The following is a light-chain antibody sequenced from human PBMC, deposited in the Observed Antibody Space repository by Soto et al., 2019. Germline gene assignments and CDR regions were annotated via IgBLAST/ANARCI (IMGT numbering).Light chain of an antibody. Sequence: QSALTQPASVSGSPGQSITISCTGTSSDVGAYNYVSWYHQHPGKAPKLMIYDVTNRPSGVSNRSSGSKSGYTASLTISGLQDEDEADYYCSSYTTSSTYVFGTGTKVTVL. CDR2: DVT. J-gene: IGLJ1*01. CDR3: SSYTTSSTYV. V-gene: IGLV2-14*03. CDR1: SSDVGAYNY.